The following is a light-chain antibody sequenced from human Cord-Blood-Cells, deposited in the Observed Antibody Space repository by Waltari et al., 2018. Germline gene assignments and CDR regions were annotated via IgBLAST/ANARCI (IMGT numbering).Light chain of an antibody. CDR2: AAS. V-gene: IGKV1-12*01. CDR3: QQTNSFPLT. CDR1: QGISSL. Sequence: DSQMTQSPPSVSASVGDRVTITCRASQGISSLLAWYQQKPGKAPKRLIYAASSLQSGVPSRFSGSGSGTDFTRTISSQQPEDFATYYCQQTNSFPLTVGGGTKVEIK. J-gene: IGKJ4*01.